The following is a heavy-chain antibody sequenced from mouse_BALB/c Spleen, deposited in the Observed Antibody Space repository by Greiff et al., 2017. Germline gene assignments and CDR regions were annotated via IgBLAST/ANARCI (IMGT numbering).Heavy chain of an antibody. J-gene: IGHJ3*01. D-gene: IGHD1-2*01. CDR3: ARDIGVNSLLRLRGFAY. V-gene: IGHV7-3*02. CDR1: GFTFTDYY. Sequence: EVKLVESGGGLVQPGGSLRLSCATSGFTFTDYYMSWVRQPPGKALEWLGFIRNKANGYTTEYSASVKGRFTISRDNSQSILYLQMNTLRAEDSATYYCARDIGVNSLLRLRGFAYWGQGTLVTVSA. CDR2: IRNKANGYTT.